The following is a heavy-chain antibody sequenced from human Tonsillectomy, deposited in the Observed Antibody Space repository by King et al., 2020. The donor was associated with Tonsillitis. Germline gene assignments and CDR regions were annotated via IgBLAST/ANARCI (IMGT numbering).Heavy chain of an antibody. V-gene: IGHV1-8*01. J-gene: IGHJ5*02. CDR2: MNPNSGDT. CDR3: ARGQGCSSTSCYRDWFDP. D-gene: IGHD2-2*01. CDR1: GYTFTTYD. Sequence: VQLVESGAEVKKPGASVKVSCKASGYTFTTYDINWVRQAPGQGLEWMGWMNPNSGDTGYAQKFQGRVTMTRSTSISTAYMELSSLRSEDTAVYYCARGQGCSSTSCYRDWFDPWGQGTLVTVSS.